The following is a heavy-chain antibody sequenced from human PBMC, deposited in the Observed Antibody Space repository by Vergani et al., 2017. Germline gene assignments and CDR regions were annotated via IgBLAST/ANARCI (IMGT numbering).Heavy chain of an antibody. CDR1: GFTFSSYS. CDR3: ATAKIAAAGSFDY. D-gene: IGHD6-13*01. J-gene: IGHJ4*02. CDR2: ISSSSSTI. Sequence: EVQLVESGGGLVKPGGSLRLSCAASGFTFSSYSMNWVRQAPGKGLEWVSYISSSSSTIYYADSVKGRFTISRDNAKNSLYLQMNSLRAEDTAVYYCATAKIAAAGSFDYWGQGTLVTVSS. V-gene: IGHV3-48*01.